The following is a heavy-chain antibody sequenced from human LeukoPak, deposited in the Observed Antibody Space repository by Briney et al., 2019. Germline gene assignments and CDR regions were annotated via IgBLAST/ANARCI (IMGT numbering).Heavy chain of an antibody. J-gene: IGHJ4*02. CDR2: ISSSSTYI. V-gene: IGHV3-21*01. Sequence: PGKSLRLSCAVSELTSRDYFVNWVRQAPGKGLEWVSSISSSSTYIYYAESVKGRFTISRDNAKNSVYLQMNSLRVDDTAVYYCARDVGNGGFLDYWGQGTVVTVSS. CDR1: ELTSRDYF. CDR3: ARDVGNGGFLDY. D-gene: IGHD4-23*01.